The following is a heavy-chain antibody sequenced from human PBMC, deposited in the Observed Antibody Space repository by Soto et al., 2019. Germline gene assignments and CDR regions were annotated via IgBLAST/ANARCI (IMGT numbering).Heavy chain of an antibody. D-gene: IGHD4-4*01. CDR2: INHSGST. V-gene: IGHV4-34*01. Sequence: SEILSLTGAVYVGCFSCYYWSWISQPPGKGPVWIGEINHSGSTNYNPSLKSRVTISVDTSKNQFSLKLSSVTAADTAVYYCARLTVTTSHRYSYYCYGMDVWGQGTTVTVSS. CDR3: ARLTVTTSHRYSYYCYGMDV. J-gene: IGHJ6*02. CDR1: VGCFSCYY.